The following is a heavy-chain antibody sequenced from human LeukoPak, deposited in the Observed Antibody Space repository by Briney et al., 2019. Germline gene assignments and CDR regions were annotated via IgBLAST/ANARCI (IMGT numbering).Heavy chain of an antibody. D-gene: IGHD6-19*01. V-gene: IGHV3-20*04. Sequence: GGSLRLSCAASGFTFDDFAMGWVRQAPGKGPEWVSDIKWDGSFIRYADSVRGRFTISRDNAKNSLDLEMNSLGVEDTAFYYCARGRIAVTGPHYFDYWGQGTLVTVSS. CDR2: IKWDGSFI. CDR3: ARGRIAVTGPHYFDY. J-gene: IGHJ4*02. CDR1: GFTFDDFA.